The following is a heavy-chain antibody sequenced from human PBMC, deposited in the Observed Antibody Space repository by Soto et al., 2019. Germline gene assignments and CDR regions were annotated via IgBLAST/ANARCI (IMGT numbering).Heavy chain of an antibody. CDR1: GGSISSGGYY. CDR3: ARAIYDDYETYHFDY. Sequence: SETLSLTCTVSGGSISSGGYYWSWIRQHPGNGLEWIGYIYYSGTTYYNPSLKSRVTISVDTSKTQFSLKLSSVTAADTAVYYCARAIYDDYETYHFDYWGQGTLVTVSS. J-gene: IGHJ4*02. D-gene: IGHD4-17*01. CDR2: IYYSGTT. V-gene: IGHV4-31*03.